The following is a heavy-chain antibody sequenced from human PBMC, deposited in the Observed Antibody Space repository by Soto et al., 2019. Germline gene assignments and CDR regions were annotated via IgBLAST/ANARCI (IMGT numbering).Heavy chain of an antibody. J-gene: IGHJ4*02. D-gene: IGHD6-13*01. CDR3: ARHQFEMVATAAAEVDY. CDR2: IYYSGST. CDR1: GGSISSSSYY. V-gene: IGHV4-39*01. Sequence: QVQLQESGPGLVKPSETLSLTCTVSGGSISSSSYYWGWIRQPPGKGLEWIGSIYYSGSTYYNPSLKSRVTISVDTSKNQFSLKLSSVTAADPAVYYCARHQFEMVATAAAEVDYWSQGTLVTVSS.